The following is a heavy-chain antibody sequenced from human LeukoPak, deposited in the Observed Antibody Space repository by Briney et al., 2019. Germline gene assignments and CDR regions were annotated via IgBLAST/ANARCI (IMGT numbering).Heavy chain of an antibody. V-gene: IGHV1-24*01. CDR1: GYTLTELS. J-gene: IGHJ4*02. Sequence: ASVKVSCKVSGYTLTELSMHWVRQAPGKGLEWMGGFDPEDGETIYAQKFQGRVTMTEDTSTDTAYMELSSLRSEDTAVYYCATVLLYSSSSRGPFDYWGQGTLVTVSS. D-gene: IGHD6-6*01. CDR3: ATVLLYSSSSRGPFDY. CDR2: FDPEDGET.